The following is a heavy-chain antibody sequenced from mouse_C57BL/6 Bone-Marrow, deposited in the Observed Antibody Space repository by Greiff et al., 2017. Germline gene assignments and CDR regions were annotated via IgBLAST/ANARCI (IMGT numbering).Heavy chain of an antibody. Sequence: VQLQQPGAELVKPGASVKLSCKASGYTFTSYWMQWVKQRPGQGLEWIGEIDPSDSYTNYNQKFKGKATLTVDTSSSTAYMQLSSRTSEDSAVYYCARMGWPFVYWGQGTTLTVSS. V-gene: IGHV1-50*01. CDR2: IDPSDSYT. CDR1: GYTFTSYW. CDR3: ARMGWPFVY. D-gene: IGHD2-3*01. J-gene: IGHJ2*01.